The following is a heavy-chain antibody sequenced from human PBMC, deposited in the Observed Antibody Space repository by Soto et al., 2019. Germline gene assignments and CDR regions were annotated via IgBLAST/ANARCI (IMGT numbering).Heavy chain of an antibody. CDR3: ARNPWGVAGIDY. J-gene: IGHJ4*02. CDR1: GFTLSSYW. Sequence: EVQLVESGGGLVQPGGSLRLSCAASGFTLSSYWMSWVRQAPGKGLVWVAKIKPDGSEKYYVDPVKGRFTISRDSANNSLYLNMNRLRAEDTAVYYCARNPWGVAGIDYWGQGTLVTVSS. D-gene: IGHD6-19*01. CDR2: IKPDGSEK. V-gene: IGHV3-7*01.